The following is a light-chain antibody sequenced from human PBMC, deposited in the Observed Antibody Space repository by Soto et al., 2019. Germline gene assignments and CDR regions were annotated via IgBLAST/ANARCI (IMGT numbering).Light chain of an antibody. CDR3: QQRRDWPLIT. CDR1: QTVGRY. J-gene: IGKJ5*01. V-gene: IGKV3-11*01. CDR2: HAS. Sequence: EIVLTQSPATLSLSPGESATLSCRASQTVGRYLAWYQQKPGQAPRLLIYHASDRATGIPARFRGSGSETDFALTISSLEPEDFAIYYCQQRRDWPLITFGQGTRLEI.